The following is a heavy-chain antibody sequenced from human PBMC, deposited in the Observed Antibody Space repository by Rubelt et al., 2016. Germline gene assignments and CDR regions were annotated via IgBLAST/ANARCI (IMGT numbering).Heavy chain of an antibody. CDR3: ARATYYYDSSGYYSVHWYFDL. V-gene: IGHV4-59*12. D-gene: IGHD3-22*01. J-gene: IGHJ2*01. CDR1: GGPISSYY. CDR2: IYYSGST. Sequence: QVQLQESGPGLVKPSETLSLTCTVPGGPISSYYWSWIRQPPGKGLEWIGYIYYSGSTNYNPSLKSRVTISVDTSKNQFSLKLSSVTAADTAVYYCARATYYYDSSGYYSVHWYFDLWGRGTLVTVSS.